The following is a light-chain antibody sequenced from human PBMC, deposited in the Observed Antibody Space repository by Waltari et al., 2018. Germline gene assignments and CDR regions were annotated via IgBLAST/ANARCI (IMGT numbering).Light chain of an antibody. J-gene: IGLJ1*01. Sequence: QSALTQPASVPGSLGPSLTISCTATYSDVGRYNYVPWYQQHPGKAPKLVIFDVSNRPSGVSNRFSGSKSGNTASLSISGLQAEDEADYYCCSYTDRSTYVFGTGTKVTVL. V-gene: IGLV2-14*03. CDR1: YSDVGRYNY. CDR3: CSYTDRSTYV. CDR2: DVS.